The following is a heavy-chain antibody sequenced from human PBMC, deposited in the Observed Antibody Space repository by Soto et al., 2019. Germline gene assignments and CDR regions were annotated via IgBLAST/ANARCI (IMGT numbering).Heavy chain of an antibody. CDR3: ARDKITGLFDS. CDR2: INHSGST. J-gene: IGHJ4*02. D-gene: IGHD2-8*02. Sequence: QVQLQQWGAGLLKPSETLSLTCAAYGGSFSGYYWTWIRQPPGTGLEWIGEINHSGSTNYNPSLKXXVTTSVDPSNTQFSLKLTSVTAADPAVYYCARDKITGLFDSWGQGTLVTVSS. V-gene: IGHV4-34*01. CDR1: GGSFSGYY.